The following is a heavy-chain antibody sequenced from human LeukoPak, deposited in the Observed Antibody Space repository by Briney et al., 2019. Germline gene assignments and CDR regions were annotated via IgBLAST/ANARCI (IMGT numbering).Heavy chain of an antibody. J-gene: IGHJ5*02. V-gene: IGHV3-48*01. CDR2: ISSSSSTI. D-gene: IGHD3-3*01. Sequence: PGGSLRLSCAASGFTFSSYSMNWVRQAPGKGLEWVSYISSSSSTIYYADSVKGRFTISRDNAKNSLYLQMNSLRAEDTAVYYCARARITIFGLVQASANWFDPWGQGTLVTVSS. CDR3: ARARITIFGLVQASANWFDP. CDR1: GFTFSSYS.